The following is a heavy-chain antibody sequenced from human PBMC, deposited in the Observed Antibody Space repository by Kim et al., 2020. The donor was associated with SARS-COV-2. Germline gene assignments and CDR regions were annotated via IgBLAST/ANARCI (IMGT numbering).Heavy chain of an antibody. CDR3: AIFRDGYNLYYYYYGIDG. V-gene: IGHV5-10-1*01. J-gene: IGHJ6*02. Sequence: GESLKISCQGSGYSFTSYWISWVRQMPGKGLEWMGRIDPSDSYTNYSPSFQGHVTISADKSISTAYLQWSSLKASDTAMYYCAIFRDGYNLYYYYYGIDGWGQGTTVTVSS. D-gene: IGHD5-12*01. CDR1: GYSFTSYW. CDR2: IDPSDSYT.